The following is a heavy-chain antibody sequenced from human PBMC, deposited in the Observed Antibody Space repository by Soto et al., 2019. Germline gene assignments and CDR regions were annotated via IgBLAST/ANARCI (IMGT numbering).Heavy chain of an antibody. V-gene: IGHV2-26*01. Sequence: QVTLKESGPVLVKPTETLTLTCTVSGFSLSNARMGVSWIRQPPGKALEWLAHIFSNDEKCYSTSLKSRLTISKDTSKSQVVLTMTNMDPVDTATYYCARIWYSSSFDPWGQGTLVTVSS. CDR3: ARIWYSSSFDP. J-gene: IGHJ5*02. CDR2: IFSNDEK. D-gene: IGHD6-19*01. CDR1: GFSLSNARMG.